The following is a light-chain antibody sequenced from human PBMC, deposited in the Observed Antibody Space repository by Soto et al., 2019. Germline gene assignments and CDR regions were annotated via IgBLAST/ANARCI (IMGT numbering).Light chain of an antibody. CDR2: DAS. Sequence: DIVLTQSPATLSLSPGDRATISCRASQSVSSYLAWYQQKPGQAPRLLIYDASNRATGIPSRFSGSGSGTDFTLTISSLEPEDFAVYYCQQRSNWPPTFGGGTKVEIK. CDR1: QSVSSY. V-gene: IGKV3-11*01. J-gene: IGKJ4*01. CDR3: QQRSNWPPT.